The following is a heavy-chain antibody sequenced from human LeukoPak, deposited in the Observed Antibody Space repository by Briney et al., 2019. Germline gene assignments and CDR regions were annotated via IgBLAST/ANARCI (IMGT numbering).Heavy chain of an antibody. D-gene: IGHD5-12*01. Sequence: GGSLRLSCAASGFTFSIYSMNWVRQAPGKGLEWVSSISSSSSYIYYANSVKGRFTISRDNAENSLYLQMNSLRAEDTAVYYCARDWAEGYDSRGNYWGQGTLVTVST. CDR2: ISSSSSYI. J-gene: IGHJ4*02. CDR1: GFTFSIYS. CDR3: ARDWAEGYDSRGNY. V-gene: IGHV3-21*01.